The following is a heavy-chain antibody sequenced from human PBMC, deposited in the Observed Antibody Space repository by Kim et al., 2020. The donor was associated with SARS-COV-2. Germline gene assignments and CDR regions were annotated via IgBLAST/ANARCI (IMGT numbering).Heavy chain of an antibody. CDR3: ARDVTYYYDSSGPGTGAFDI. D-gene: IGHD3-22*01. CDR1: GGSISSYY. Sequence: SETLSLTCTVSGGSISSYYWSWIRQPPGKGLEWIGYIYYSGSTNYNPSLKSRVTISVDTSKNQFSLKLSSVTAADTAVYYCARDVTYYYDSSGPGTGAFDIWGQGTMVTVSS. J-gene: IGHJ3*02. V-gene: IGHV4-59*13. CDR2: IYYSGST.